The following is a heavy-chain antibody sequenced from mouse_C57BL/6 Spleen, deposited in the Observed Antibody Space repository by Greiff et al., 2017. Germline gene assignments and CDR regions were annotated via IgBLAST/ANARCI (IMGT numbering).Heavy chain of an antibody. CDR3: ARSGYYDYDAFDY. Sequence: VQLQQSGPELVKPGASVKISCKASGYAFSSSWMNWVQQRPGKGLEWIGRIYPGDGDTNYNGKFKGKATLTADKSSSTAYMQLSSLTSEDSAVYFCARSGYYDYDAFDYWGQGTTLTVSS. V-gene: IGHV1-82*01. D-gene: IGHD2-4*01. CDR1: GYAFSSSW. CDR2: IYPGDGDT. J-gene: IGHJ2*01.